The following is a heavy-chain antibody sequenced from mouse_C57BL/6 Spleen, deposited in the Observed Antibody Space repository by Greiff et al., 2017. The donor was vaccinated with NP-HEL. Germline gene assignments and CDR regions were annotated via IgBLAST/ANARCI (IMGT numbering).Heavy chain of an antibody. D-gene: IGHD1-1*01. CDR2: ISSGGDYI. J-gene: IGHJ3*01. CDR1: GFTFSSYA. CDR3: TRVYGSSYFAY. V-gene: IGHV5-9-1*02. Sequence: EVHLVESGEGLVKPGGSLKLSCAASGFTFSSYAMSWVRQTPEKRLEWVAYISSGGDYIYYADTVKGRFTISRDNARNTLYLQMSSLKSEDTAMYYCTRVYGSSYFAYWGQGTLVTVSA.